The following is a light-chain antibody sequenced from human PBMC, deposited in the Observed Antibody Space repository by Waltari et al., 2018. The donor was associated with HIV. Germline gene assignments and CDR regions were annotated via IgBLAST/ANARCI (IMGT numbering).Light chain of an antibody. CDR1: SSNIGNDY. V-gene: IGLV1-51*01. Sequence: QSVLTQPPSVSAAPGQKVTISCSRSSSNIGNDYVSWYQHVPGAAPRLLIYDNSKRPSGIPDRFSGSESGTLATLAITGLQTGDEADYYCGTWDRTLGGGVFGGGTKLTVL. CDR2: DNS. J-gene: IGLJ3*02. CDR3: GTWDRTLGGGV.